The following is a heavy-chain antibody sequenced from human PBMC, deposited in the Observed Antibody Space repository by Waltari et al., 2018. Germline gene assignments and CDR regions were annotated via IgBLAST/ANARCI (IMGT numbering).Heavy chain of an antibody. D-gene: IGHD2-21*02. CDR2: IYSGGST. CDR3: ARAGRRGVVTHYYFDY. J-gene: IGHJ4*02. Sequence: EVQLVESGGGLIQPGGSLRLSCAASGFTVSSNYMSWVRQAPGKGLEWVSGIYSGGSTYYADAVKGRFTISRDNSKNTLYLQMNSLRAEDTAVYYCARAGRRGVVTHYYFDYWGQGTLVTVSS. CDR1: GFTVSSNY. V-gene: IGHV3-53*01.